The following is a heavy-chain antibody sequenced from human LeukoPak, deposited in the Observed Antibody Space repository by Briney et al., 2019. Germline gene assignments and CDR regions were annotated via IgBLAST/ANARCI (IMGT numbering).Heavy chain of an antibody. V-gene: IGHV3-21*01. Sequence: PGESLRLSCAASGFTFSSYSMNWVRQAPGKGLEWVSSISSSSSYIYYADSVKGRFTISRDNAKNSLYLQMNSLRAEDTAVYYCAKAGDVTWIQLWMIDYWGQGTLVTVSS. CDR1: GFTFSSYS. CDR3: AKAGDVTWIQLWMIDY. D-gene: IGHD5-18*01. CDR2: ISSSSSYI. J-gene: IGHJ4*02.